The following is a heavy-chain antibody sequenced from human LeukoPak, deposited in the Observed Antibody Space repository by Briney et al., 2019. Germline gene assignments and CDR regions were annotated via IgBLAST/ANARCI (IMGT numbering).Heavy chain of an antibody. Sequence: SETLSLTCTVSGGSMSSSTYYWGWIRQPPGKGLEWIRSIDYSGSTFYNPTLESRLTIPLDRSKNQFSLKLSPVTAADTAVYYCARHLGFDGSYPNFPFDYWGQGTLVTVSS. CDR1: GGSMSSSTYY. CDR3: ARHLGFDGSYPNFPFDY. V-gene: IGHV4-39*01. CDR2: IDYSGST. D-gene: IGHD1-26*01. J-gene: IGHJ4*02.